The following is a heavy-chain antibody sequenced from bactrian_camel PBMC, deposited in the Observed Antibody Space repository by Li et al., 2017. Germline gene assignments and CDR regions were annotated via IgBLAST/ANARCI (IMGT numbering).Heavy chain of an antibody. CDR3: AAGDRSYSDSCRYSA. CDR2: VFTNHGGAT. CDR1: GRVAKNS. J-gene: IGHJ4*01. Sequence: HVQLVESGGGSVQTGGSLKLSCASSGRVAKNSMGWFRQVPGKEREGVAAVFTNHGGATYYADSVKGRFTISKDNAKNTLYLYLQMESLKVDDTAVYTCAAGDRSYSDSCRYSAWGQGTQVTVS. V-gene: IGHV3S54*01. D-gene: IGHD2*01.